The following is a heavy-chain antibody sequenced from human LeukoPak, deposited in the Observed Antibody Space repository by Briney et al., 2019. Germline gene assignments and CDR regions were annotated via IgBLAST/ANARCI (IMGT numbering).Heavy chain of an antibody. CDR1: GFRFSRFW. D-gene: IGHD3-16*01. Sequence: PGGSLRLSCAASGFRFSRFWMTWGRQAPGKGPEWVANINEDGSKKYYVDSVKGRFTISRDNGKNSLYLEMNSLRADDPAVYFCVQGGHFDFWGQGAPVTVSS. V-gene: IGHV3-7*01. CDR2: INEDGSKK. J-gene: IGHJ4*02. CDR3: VQGGHFDF.